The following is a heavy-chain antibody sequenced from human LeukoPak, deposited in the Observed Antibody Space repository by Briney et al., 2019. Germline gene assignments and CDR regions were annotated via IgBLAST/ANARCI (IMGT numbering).Heavy chain of an antibody. CDR2: ISGDGTET. J-gene: IGHJ4*02. CDR1: GLIFRNYA. D-gene: IGHD1-20*01. CDR3: AKVSQEKYNWNDGVNFDY. Sequence: PGGSLRLSCTASGLIFRNYAMTWVRQAPRKGLEWVSTISGDGTETFYADSVKGRFTISRDNSKNTLNLQMNSLRAEDTAVYYCAKVSQEKYNWNDGVNFDYWGQGTLVTVSS. V-gene: IGHV3-23*01.